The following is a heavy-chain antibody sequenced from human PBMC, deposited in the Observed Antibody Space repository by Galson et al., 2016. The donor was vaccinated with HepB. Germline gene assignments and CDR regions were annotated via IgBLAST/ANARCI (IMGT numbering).Heavy chain of an antibody. CDR3: AMGAHGYYRGRWFDP. J-gene: IGHJ5*02. V-gene: IGHV4-34*01. Sequence: RQSPGKGLEWIGEIDHSGRTNSNPSLKSRITISPDTSKNQFSLKLSSVTAADTAVYYCAMGAHGYYRGRWFDPWGQGTLVTVSS. D-gene: IGHD5-18*01. CDR2: IDHSGRT.